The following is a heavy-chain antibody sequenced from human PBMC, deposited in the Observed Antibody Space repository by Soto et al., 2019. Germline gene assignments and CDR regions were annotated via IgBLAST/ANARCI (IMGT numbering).Heavy chain of an antibody. D-gene: IGHD4-4*01. CDR3: ARVRRYYSYYGYSDYYYYGMDV. CDR1: GFTFSSYW. Sequence: PGGSLRLSCAASGFTFSSYWMSWVRQAPGKGLEWVANIKQDGSEKYYVDSVKGRFTISRDNAKNSLYLQMNSLRAGDTAVSYCARVRRYYSYYGYSDYYYYGMDVWGQGTTVTVSS. CDR2: IKQDGSEK. V-gene: IGHV3-7*05. J-gene: IGHJ6*02.